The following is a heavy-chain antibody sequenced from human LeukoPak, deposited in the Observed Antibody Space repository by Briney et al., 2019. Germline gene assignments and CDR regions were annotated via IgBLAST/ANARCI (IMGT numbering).Heavy chain of an antibody. D-gene: IGHD2-2*01. J-gene: IGHJ4*02. V-gene: IGHV3-23*01. CDR3: AKDPGVVPAHYFDY. CDR2: TGGTGVST. Sequence: GGSLRLSCAASGFTFSSYAMNWVRQAPGEGLEWVSATGGTGVSTFYADSVKGRFTVSRDNSKNTLSLQMNSLRAEDTAVYYCAKDPGVVPAHYFDYWGQGILVTVSS. CDR1: GFTFSSYA.